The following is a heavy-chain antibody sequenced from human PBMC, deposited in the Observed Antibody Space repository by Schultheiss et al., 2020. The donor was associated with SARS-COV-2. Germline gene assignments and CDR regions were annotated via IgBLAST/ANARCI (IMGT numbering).Heavy chain of an antibody. J-gene: IGHJ4*02. CDR2: INPNSGGT. V-gene: IGHV1-2*02. CDR3: ASHHDYGDYLIDY. Sequence: ASVKVSCKVSGYTLTELSMHWVRQAPGKGLEWMGWINPNSGGTNYAQKFQGRVTMTRDTSISTAYMELSRLRSDDTAVYYCASHHDYGDYLIDYWGQGTLVTVSS. CDR1: GYTLTELS. D-gene: IGHD4-17*01.